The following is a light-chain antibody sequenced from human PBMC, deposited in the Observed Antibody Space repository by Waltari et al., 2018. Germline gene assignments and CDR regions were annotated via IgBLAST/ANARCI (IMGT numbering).Light chain of an antibody. Sequence: VLTQSPGTLSLSPGERATLSCRASQSVSSGYIAWYQPTLGQAPRLLIYAASTRATGNPDRFTGIGSGTYFTLPISRLEPEDFAVYYCQQYGSTRMYAFGQGTKLEIK. CDR1: QSVSSGY. V-gene: IGKV3-20*01. J-gene: IGKJ2*01. CDR3: QQYGSTRMYA. CDR2: AAS.